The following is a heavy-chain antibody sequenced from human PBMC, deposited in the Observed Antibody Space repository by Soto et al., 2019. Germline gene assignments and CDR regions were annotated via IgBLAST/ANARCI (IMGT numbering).Heavy chain of an antibody. D-gene: IGHD3-9*01. V-gene: IGHV3-49*03. CDR2: IRSKAYGGTT. J-gene: IGHJ4*02. CDR3: TSGVGDGLFRSIVRY. CDR1: GFTFGDYA. Sequence: SLRLSCTASGFTFGDYAMSWFRQAPGKGLEWVGFIRSKAYGGTTEYAASVKGRFTISRDDSKSIAYLQMNSLKTEDTAVYYCTSGVGDGLFRSIVRYWGQGTLVTVSS.